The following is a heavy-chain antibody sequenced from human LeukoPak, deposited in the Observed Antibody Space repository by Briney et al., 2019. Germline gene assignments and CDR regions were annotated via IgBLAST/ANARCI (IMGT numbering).Heavy chain of an antibody. D-gene: IGHD6-19*01. CDR1: GGSISSGDYY. Sequence: PSETLSLTCTVSGGSISSGDYYWSWIRQPPGKGLEWIGYIYYSGSTYYNPSLKSRVTISVDTSKNQFSLKLSSVTAADTAVYYCARGILAAGTRKLYSSGWPYYFDYWGQGTLVTVSS. CDR2: IYYSGST. CDR3: ARGILAAGTRKLYSSGWPYYFDY. J-gene: IGHJ4*02. V-gene: IGHV4-30-4*01.